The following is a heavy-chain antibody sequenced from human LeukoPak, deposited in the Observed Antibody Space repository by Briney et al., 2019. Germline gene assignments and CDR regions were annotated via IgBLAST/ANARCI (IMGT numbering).Heavy chain of an antibody. D-gene: IGHD3/OR15-3a*01. V-gene: IGHV4-39*01. CDR3: ARQTGSGLFILP. J-gene: IGHJ4*02. CDR2: IFYSWST. Sequence: SETLSLTCTVSGGSISSSSYYWGWIRQPLGKVLEWIGRIFYSWSTYYNPSLKSQVTISIDTSKNQFSLKLTSVTAADTAVYYCARQTGSGLFILPGGQGTLVTVSS. CDR1: GGSISSSSYY.